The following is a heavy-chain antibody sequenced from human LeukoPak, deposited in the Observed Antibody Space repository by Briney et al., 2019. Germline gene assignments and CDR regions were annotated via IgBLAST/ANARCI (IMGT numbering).Heavy chain of an antibody. Sequence: GGSLRLSCAASGFTFSSYEMNWVRQAPGKGLEWVSYISSSGSTIYYADSVKGRFTISRDNAKNSLYLQMNSLRAEDTAVYYCARGPTPDIVVVVAVEAFDYWGQGTLVTVSS. J-gene: IGHJ4*02. CDR2: ISSSGSTI. CDR3: ARGPTPDIVVVVAVEAFDY. D-gene: IGHD2-15*01. V-gene: IGHV3-48*03. CDR1: GFTFSSYE.